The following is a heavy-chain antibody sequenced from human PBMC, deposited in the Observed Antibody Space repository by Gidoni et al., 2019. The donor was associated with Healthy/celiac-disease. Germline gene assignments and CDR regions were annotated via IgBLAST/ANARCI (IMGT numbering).Heavy chain of an antibody. J-gene: IGHJ4*02. Sequence: EVQLVESGGGLVKPGGSLRLSCAASGFTFSSYRMNWVRQAPGKGLEWVSSISSSSSYIYYADSVKGRFTISRDNAKNSLYLQMNSLRAEDTAVYYCARDMVAYCGGDCYPSTFDYWGQGTLVTVSS. V-gene: IGHV3-21*01. CDR3: ARDMVAYCGGDCYPSTFDY. CDR1: GFTFSSYR. D-gene: IGHD2-21*02. CDR2: ISSSSSYI.